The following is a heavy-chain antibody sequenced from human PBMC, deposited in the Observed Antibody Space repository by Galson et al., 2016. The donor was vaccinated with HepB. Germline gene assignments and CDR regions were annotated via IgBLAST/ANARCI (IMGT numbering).Heavy chain of an antibody. J-gene: IGHJ6*02. CDR3: VTRGHSGYDERYYGMDV. CDR1: GFILMNYA. Sequence: SLRLSCAAPGFILMNYAVSWVRQAPGKGLEWVAVISVGGGSTYYADSVRGRFTISRDNSKNTVHLQMDSLLRAEDTAVYYCVTRGHSGYDERYYGMDVWGQGTTVTVSS. D-gene: IGHD5-12*01. V-gene: IGHV3-23*01. CDR2: ISVGGGST.